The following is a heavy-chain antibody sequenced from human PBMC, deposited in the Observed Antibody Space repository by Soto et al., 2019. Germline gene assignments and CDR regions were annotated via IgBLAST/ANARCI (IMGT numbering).Heavy chain of an antibody. D-gene: IGHD1-1*01. J-gene: IGHJ4*02. V-gene: IGHV3-33*01. CDR1: GSIFTGYG. Sequence: QVHLVESGGGVAQPGRSLRLSCAASGSIFTGYGMHWVRQAPGKGLEWVAVIWFDGSNKYYADSVKGRFTISRDNSKKMLYLQMSSLRGEDTAVYYWARNGIGGTTFRGYRDYGGKGTLVTVSS. CDR2: IWFDGSNK. CDR3: ARNGIGGTTFRGYRDY.